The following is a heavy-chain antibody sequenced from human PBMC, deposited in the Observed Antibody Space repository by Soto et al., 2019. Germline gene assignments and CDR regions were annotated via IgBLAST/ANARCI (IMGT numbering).Heavy chain of an antibody. CDR3: ARAFFYQGSDSRGYSFGAFDF. CDR2: ISAHTGSS. Sequence: ASVKVSCKASGYTFTSSGMSGVRQAPGQGLEWMGWISAHTGSSEYAQRFQGRVTMTTDRSTSTAYMELRSLRSDDTAVYYCARAFFYQGSDSRGYSFGAFDFRGPGTLVTVS. V-gene: IGHV1-18*01. J-gene: IGHJ3*01. D-gene: IGHD3-22*01. CDR1: GYTFTSSG.